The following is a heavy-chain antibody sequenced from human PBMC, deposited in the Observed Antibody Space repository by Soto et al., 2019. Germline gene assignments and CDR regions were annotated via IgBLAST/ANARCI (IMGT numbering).Heavy chain of an antibody. Sequence: ASVKVSCKASGYTFTSYAMHWVRQAPGQRLEWMGWINAGNGNTKYSQKFRGRVTITRDTSASTAYMELSSLRSEDTAVYYCARSRLTMIVVVTYFDYWGQGTLVTVSS. V-gene: IGHV1-3*01. D-gene: IGHD3-22*01. CDR3: ARSRLTMIVVVTYFDY. J-gene: IGHJ4*02. CDR1: GYTFTSYA. CDR2: INAGNGNT.